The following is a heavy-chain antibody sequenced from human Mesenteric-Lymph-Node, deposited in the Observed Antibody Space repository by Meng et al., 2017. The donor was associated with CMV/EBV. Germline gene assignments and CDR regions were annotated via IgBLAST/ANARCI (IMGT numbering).Heavy chain of an antibody. CDR3: ARITVTYDSSGYYRDAFDI. D-gene: IGHD3-22*01. CDR1: GGTFSSYA. J-gene: IGHJ3*02. V-gene: IGHV1-8*03. CDR2: MNTNSGNT. Sequence: ASVKVSCKASGGTFSSYAISWVRQATGQGLEWMGWMNTNSGNTGYAQKFQGRVTITRNTSISTAYMELSSLRAEDTSVYYCARITVTYDSSGYYRDAFDIWGQGTMVTVSS.